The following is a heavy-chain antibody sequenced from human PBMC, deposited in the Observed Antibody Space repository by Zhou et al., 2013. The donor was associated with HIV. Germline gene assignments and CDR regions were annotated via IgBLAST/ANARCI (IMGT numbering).Heavy chain of an antibody. CDR2: IIPILGIA. D-gene: IGHD3-3*01. J-gene: IGHJ4*02. CDR3: ARENDFWSGYYGRDYFDY. CDR1: GGTFSSYA. V-gene: IGHV1-69*04. Sequence: QVQLVQSGAEVKKPGSSVKVSCKASGGTFSSYAISWVRQAPGQGLEWMGRIIPILGIANYAQKFQGRVTITADKSTSTAYMELSSLRSEDTAVYYCARENDFWSGYYGRDYFDYWGQGTLVTVSS.